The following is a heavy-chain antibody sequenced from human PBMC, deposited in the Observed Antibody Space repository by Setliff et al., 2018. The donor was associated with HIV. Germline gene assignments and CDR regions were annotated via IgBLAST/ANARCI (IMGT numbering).Heavy chain of an antibody. CDR2: ISSSSTYT. Sequence: PGGSLRLSCAASGFIFSNYRMNWVRQAPGKGLEWVSSISSSSTYTFYADSVKGRFTISRDNAKNTLYLQMNGLSAEDTAVYYCARDRFRGGVGTGLAEYWGQGTVVTVSS. V-gene: IGHV3-21*01. J-gene: IGHJ4*02. D-gene: IGHD3-16*01. CDR3: ARDRFRGGVGTGLAEY. CDR1: GFIFSNYR.